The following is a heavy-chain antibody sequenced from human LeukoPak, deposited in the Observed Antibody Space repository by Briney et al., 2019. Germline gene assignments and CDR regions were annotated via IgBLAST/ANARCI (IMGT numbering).Heavy chain of an antibody. V-gene: IGHV4-59*01. CDR2: IYYSGST. CDR1: GGSISSYY. CDR3: AKIRFLEWLLSPGGYFDY. Sequence: SETLSLTCTVSGGSISSYYWSWIRQPPGKGLEWIGYIYYSGSTNYNPSLKSRVTISVDTSKNQFSLKLSSVTAADTAVHYCAKIRFLEWLLSPGGYFDYWGQGTLVTVSS. J-gene: IGHJ4*02. D-gene: IGHD3-3*01.